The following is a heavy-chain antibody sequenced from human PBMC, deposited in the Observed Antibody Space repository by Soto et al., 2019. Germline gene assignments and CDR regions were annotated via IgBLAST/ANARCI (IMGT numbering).Heavy chain of an antibody. CDR3: ARVQYSGYDFKLAFDS. J-gene: IGHJ3*02. CDR1: GYNFDNYA. CDR2: IHAGNGYT. D-gene: IGHD5-12*01. V-gene: IGHV1-3*01. Sequence: QVQLVQSGAQVKKPGASVKVSCKASGYNFDNYALHWVRQAPGRRLEWMGWIHAGNGYTKYSQSVQARVTITRDTSASTDHMDLSSLRSEDTAVYYCARVQYSGYDFKLAFDSWGQGTRVTVSS.